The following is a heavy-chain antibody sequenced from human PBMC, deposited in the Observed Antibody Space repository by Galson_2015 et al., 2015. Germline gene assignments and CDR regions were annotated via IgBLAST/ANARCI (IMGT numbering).Heavy chain of an antibody. CDR1: GFTFSSYW. CDR3: ARRGSILGELDWFDP. D-gene: IGHD3-16*01. Sequence: SLRLSCAASGFTFSSYWMSWVRQAPGKGLEWVANIKQDGSEKNYVGSVKGRFTISRDNAKNSLYLQMNSLRAEDTAVYYCARRGSILGELDWFDPWGQGTLVTVSS. CDR2: IKQDGSEK. V-gene: IGHV3-7*01. J-gene: IGHJ5*02.